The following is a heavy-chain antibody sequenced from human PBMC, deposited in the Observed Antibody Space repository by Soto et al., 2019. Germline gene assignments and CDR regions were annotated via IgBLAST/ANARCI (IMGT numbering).Heavy chain of an antibody. Sequence: QVQLVESGGGVVQPGRSLRLSCAASGFSFSTYGMHWVRQAPGKGLEWVALIWYDGSDKYYADSVKGRFTISRDTSKKTLYLQMNSLRGEDTAVYYCARGRVAGAGGTVYNWFDPWGQGTLVTVSS. CDR1: GFSFSTYG. D-gene: IGHD6-19*01. CDR3: ARGRVAGAGGTVYNWFDP. V-gene: IGHV3-33*01. J-gene: IGHJ5*02. CDR2: IWYDGSDK.